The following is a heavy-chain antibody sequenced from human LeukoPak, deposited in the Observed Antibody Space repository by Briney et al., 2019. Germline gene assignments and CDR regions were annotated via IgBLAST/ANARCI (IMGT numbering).Heavy chain of an antibody. CDR3: ARDWASSSTISPTYYYGMDV. CDR1: GYTFTSYA. CDR2: INTNTGNP. J-gene: IGHJ6*02. Sequence: ASVKVSCKASGYTFTSYAMNWVRQAPGQGVEWMGWINTNTGNPTYAQGFTGRFVFSLDTSVSTAYLQISSLKAEDTAVYYCARDWASSSTISPTYYYGMDVWGQGTTVTVSS. V-gene: IGHV7-4-1*02. D-gene: IGHD3-9*01.